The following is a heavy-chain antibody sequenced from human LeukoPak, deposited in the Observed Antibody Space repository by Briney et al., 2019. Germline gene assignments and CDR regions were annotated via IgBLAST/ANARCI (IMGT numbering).Heavy chain of an antibody. CDR3: AVTPRIAAHRPA. CDR2: MSPNSGNT. J-gene: IGHJ4*02. CDR1: GYTFTSYD. V-gene: IGHV1-8*01. Sequence: ASVKVSCKASGYTFTSYDINWVRQATGQGLEWMGWMSPNSGNTGYAQKFQGRVTVTRNTSISTAYMELSSLRSEDTAVYYCAVTPRIAAHRPAWGQGTLVTVSS. D-gene: IGHD6-6*01.